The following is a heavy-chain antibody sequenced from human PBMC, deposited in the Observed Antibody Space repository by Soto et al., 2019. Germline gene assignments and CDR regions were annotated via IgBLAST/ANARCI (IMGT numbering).Heavy chain of an antibody. D-gene: IGHD2-15*01. Sequence: SETLSLTCTVYGGSIISYYWSWIRQPPGKGLEWIGYIYYSGSTNYNPSLKSRVTISVDTSKNQFSLKLSSVTAADTAVYYCAREYCSGGSCYRYYFDYWGQGTLVTVAS. J-gene: IGHJ4*02. CDR3: AREYCSGGSCYRYYFDY. V-gene: IGHV4-59*01. CDR2: IYYSGST. CDR1: GGSIISYY.